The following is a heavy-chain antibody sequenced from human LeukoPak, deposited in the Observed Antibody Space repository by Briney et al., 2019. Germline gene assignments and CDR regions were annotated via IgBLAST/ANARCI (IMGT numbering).Heavy chain of an antibody. CDR3: ARGFSSSPRREYYFDY. CDR2: INAGNGNT. J-gene: IGHJ4*02. D-gene: IGHD6-6*01. Sequence: ASVKVSCKASGYTFTSYAMHWVRQAPGQRLEWMGWINAGNGNTKYSQKFQGRVTITRDTSASTAYMELSSLRSEDTAVYYCARGFSSSPRREYYFDYRGQGTLVTVSS. V-gene: IGHV1-3*01. CDR1: GYTFTSYA.